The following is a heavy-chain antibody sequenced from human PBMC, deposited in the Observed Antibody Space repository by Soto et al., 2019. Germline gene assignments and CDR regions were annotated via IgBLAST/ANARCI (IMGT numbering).Heavy chain of an antibody. Sequence: PGGSLRLSCAASGFTFRSYVMSWVRQAPGKGLEWVSGISDGGRSTYYADSVKGRFTISRDNSKNTLYLQMSSLRAEDTAVYYCAKVWNLKGFYFDYWGQGSLVTVSS. CDR1: GFTFRSYV. V-gene: IGHV3-23*01. CDR2: ISDGGRST. CDR3: AKVWNLKGFYFDY. J-gene: IGHJ4*02. D-gene: IGHD1-7*01.